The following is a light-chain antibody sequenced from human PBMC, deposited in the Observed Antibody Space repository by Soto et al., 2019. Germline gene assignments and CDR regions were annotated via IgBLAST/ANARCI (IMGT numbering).Light chain of an antibody. CDR2: EVS. CDR1: SSDVGGYNY. V-gene: IGLV2-8*01. CDR3: YPYAGSNAWV. J-gene: IGLJ3*02. Sequence: QSVLTQPPSASGSPGQSVTISCTGTSSDVGGYNYVSWYQQYPGKAPKLMIHEVSKRPSGVPDRFSGSKSGNTASLTVSGLQAEDEADYYCYPYAGSNAWVFGGGTKLTVL.